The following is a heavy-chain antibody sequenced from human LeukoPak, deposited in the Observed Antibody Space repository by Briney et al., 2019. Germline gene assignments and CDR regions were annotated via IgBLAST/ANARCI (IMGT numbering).Heavy chain of an antibody. D-gene: IGHD3-9*01. CDR3: ARESYDSLTGYYDAFDI. CDR1: GFTFSSYE. J-gene: IGHJ3*02. CDR2: ISSSGSTI. V-gene: IGHV3-48*03. Sequence: LTGGSLRLSCAASGFTFSSYEMNWVRQAPGKGLEWVSYISSSGSTIYYADSVKGRFTISRDNAKNSLYLQMNSLRAEDTAVYYCARESYDSLTGYYDAFDIWGQGTMVTVSS.